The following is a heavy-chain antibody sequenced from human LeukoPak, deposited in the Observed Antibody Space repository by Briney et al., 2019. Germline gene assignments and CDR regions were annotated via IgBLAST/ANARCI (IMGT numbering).Heavy chain of an antibody. D-gene: IGHD3-16*02. CDR2: INWNGGST. Sequence: PGGPLRLSCAPSGFTFDDYGMSWVRQAPGKGLEWVSGINWNGGSTGYADSVKGRFTISTDNAKNSLYLQMNSLRAEDTALYYCARGIYDYVWGSYRYFDYWGQGTLVTVSS. CDR1: GFTFDDYG. J-gene: IGHJ4*02. CDR3: ARGIYDYVWGSYRYFDY. V-gene: IGHV3-20*04.